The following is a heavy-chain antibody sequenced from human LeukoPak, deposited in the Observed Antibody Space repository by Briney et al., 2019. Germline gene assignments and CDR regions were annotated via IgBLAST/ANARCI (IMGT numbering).Heavy chain of an antibody. Sequence: GGSLRLSCAASGFTFSSYGMHWVRQAPGMGLEWVAVISYDGSNKYYADSVKGRFTISRDNSKNTLYLQMNSLRAEDTAVYYCAKKVVSSSWSMDVWGQGTTVTVSS. CDR2: ISYDGSNK. D-gene: IGHD6-13*01. CDR3: AKKVVSSSWSMDV. J-gene: IGHJ6*02. V-gene: IGHV3-30*18. CDR1: GFTFSSYG.